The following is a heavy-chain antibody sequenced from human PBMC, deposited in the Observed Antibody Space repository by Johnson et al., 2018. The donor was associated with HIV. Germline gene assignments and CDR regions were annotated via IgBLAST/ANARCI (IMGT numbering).Heavy chain of an antibody. Sequence: VQLVESGGDLVQPGGSLRLSCAASGFTFRNYAMSWVRQAQGKGLEWVSAISGSGGRTNYADSVKGRFTISRDNSENTLYLQMSSLRAEDTALYYCARVSLAYSYGYDAFDIWGQGTMVTVSS. V-gene: IGHV3-23*04. CDR2: ISGSGGRT. D-gene: IGHD5-18*01. J-gene: IGHJ3*02. CDR3: ARVSLAYSYGYDAFDI. CDR1: GFTFRNYA.